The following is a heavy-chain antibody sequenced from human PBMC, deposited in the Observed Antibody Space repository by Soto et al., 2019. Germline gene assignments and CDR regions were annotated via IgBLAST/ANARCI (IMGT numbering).Heavy chain of an antibody. Sequence: GGSLRLSCTGSGFSFGDYAMSWFRQAPWKGLEWVGFIRSKPFGGTTAYAASVQGRFMISRDDSKSNGYLQMSSLKTEDTAVYFCSRIKEYHGYADPDFWGQGTLVTVSS. J-gene: IGHJ1*01. CDR2: IRSKPFGGTT. CDR3: SRIKEYHGYADPDF. D-gene: IGHD5-12*01. CDR1: GFSFGDYA. V-gene: IGHV3-49*03.